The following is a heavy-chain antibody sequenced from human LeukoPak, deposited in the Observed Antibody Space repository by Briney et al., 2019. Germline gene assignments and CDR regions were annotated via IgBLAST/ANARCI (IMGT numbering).Heavy chain of an antibody. CDR3: ARARVHSSSWYRRVGYDY. V-gene: IGHV4-59*12. D-gene: IGHD6-13*01. CDR1: GGSISSYY. CDR2: IYYSGST. Sequence: PSETLSLTCTVSGGSISSYYWSWIRQPPGKGLEWIGYIYYSGSTNYNPSLKSRVTISVDTSKNQFSLKVSSVTAADTAVYYCARARVHSSSWYRRVGYDYWGQGTLVTVSS. J-gene: IGHJ4*02.